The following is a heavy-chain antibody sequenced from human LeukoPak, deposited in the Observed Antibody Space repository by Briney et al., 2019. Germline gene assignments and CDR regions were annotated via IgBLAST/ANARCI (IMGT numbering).Heavy chain of an antibody. CDR1: GGSISSSSYY. CDR3: LNGDSSGYQH. Sequence: SETLSLTCTVSGGSISSSSYYWGWIRQPPGKGLEWIGSIYYSGSTYYNPSLKSRVTISVDTSKNQFYLKLSSVTAADTAVYYCLNGDSSGYQHWGQGTLVTVSS. J-gene: IGHJ1*01. D-gene: IGHD3-22*01. CDR2: IYYSGST. V-gene: IGHV4-39*07.